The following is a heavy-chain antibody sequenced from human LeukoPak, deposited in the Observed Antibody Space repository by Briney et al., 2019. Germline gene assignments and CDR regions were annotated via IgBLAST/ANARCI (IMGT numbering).Heavy chain of an antibody. V-gene: IGHV3-30*03. CDR3: AIIPPYSRRKGSDAFDI. CDR2: ISYDGSNK. CDR1: GFTFSSYG. J-gene: IGHJ3*02. D-gene: IGHD6-13*01. Sequence: GGSLRLSCAASGFTFSSYGMHWVRQVPGKGLEWVAVISYDGSNKYYADSVEGRFTISRDNSKNTLYLQMNSLRAEDTAVYYCAIIPPYSRRKGSDAFDIWGQGTMVTVSS.